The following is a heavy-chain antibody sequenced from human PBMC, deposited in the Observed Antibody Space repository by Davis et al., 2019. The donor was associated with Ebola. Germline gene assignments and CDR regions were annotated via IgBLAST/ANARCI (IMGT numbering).Heavy chain of an antibody. D-gene: IGHD6-19*01. CDR3: ARGSMAVAGEQIYGMDV. CDR2: ITSSSSNI. J-gene: IGHJ6*04. V-gene: IGHV3-21*06. Sequence: GGSLRLSCAASGFTFSTYSMNWVRQAPGKGLELVSSITSSSSNIYYADSVKGRFTISRDNAKNSLFLRMNSLRAEDTGIYYCARGSMAVAGEQIYGMDVWAKGTTVTVSS. CDR1: GFTFSTYS.